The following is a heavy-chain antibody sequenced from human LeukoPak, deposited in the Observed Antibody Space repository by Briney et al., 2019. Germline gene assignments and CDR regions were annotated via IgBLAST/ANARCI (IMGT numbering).Heavy chain of an antibody. J-gene: IGHJ6*03. V-gene: IGHV3-21*01. CDR2: ISSSSSYI. CDR1: GFTFSSYG. D-gene: IGHD3-10*01. CDR3: ARVAYGSGSYYPDYYMDV. Sequence: GGSLRLSCAASGFTFSSYGMNWVRQAPGKGLEWVSSISSSSSYIYYADSVKGRFTISRDNAKNSLYLQMNSLRAEDTAVYYCARVAYGSGSYYPDYYMDVWGKGTTVTVSS.